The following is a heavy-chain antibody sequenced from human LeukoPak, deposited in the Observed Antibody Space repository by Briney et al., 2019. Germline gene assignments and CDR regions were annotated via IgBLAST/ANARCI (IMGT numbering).Heavy chain of an antibody. Sequence: SETLSLTCTVSGGSISSSSYYWGWIRQPPGKGLEWIGSIYYSGSTYYNPSLKSRVTISVDTSKNQFSLKLSSVTAADTAVYYCARHGRGYSYGKIDYWGPGTLVTVSS. CDR2: IYYSGST. J-gene: IGHJ4*02. D-gene: IGHD5-18*01. V-gene: IGHV4-39*01. CDR3: ARHGRGYSYGKIDY. CDR1: GGSISSSSYY.